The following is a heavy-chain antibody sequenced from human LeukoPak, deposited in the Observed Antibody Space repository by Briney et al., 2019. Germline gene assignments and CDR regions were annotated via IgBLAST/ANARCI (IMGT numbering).Heavy chain of an antibody. V-gene: IGHV1-18*01. Sequence: ASVKVSCKASGYTFTTYGISWVRQAPGQGLEWMGWISTYNGDTNYAQNFQGRVTMTTDTSTSTAYMELWSLRSDDTAVYYCARGLLEAFDIWGQGTMVTVSS. CDR3: ARGLLEAFDI. J-gene: IGHJ3*02. CDR2: ISTYNGDT. D-gene: IGHD1-1*01. CDR1: GYTFTTYG.